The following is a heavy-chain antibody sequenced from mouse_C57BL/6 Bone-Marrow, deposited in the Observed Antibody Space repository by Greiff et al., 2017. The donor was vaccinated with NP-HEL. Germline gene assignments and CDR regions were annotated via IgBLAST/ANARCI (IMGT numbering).Heavy chain of an antibody. J-gene: IGHJ4*01. CDR2: INPNNGGT. Sequence: EVKLVESGPELVKPGASVKISCKASGYTFTDYYMNWVKQSHGKSLEWIGDINPNNGGTSYNQKFKGKATLTVDKSSSTAYMELRSLTSEDSAVYYCARDYFYAMDYWGQGTSVTVSS. CDR3: ARDYFYAMDY. CDR1: GYTFTDYY. V-gene: IGHV1-26*01.